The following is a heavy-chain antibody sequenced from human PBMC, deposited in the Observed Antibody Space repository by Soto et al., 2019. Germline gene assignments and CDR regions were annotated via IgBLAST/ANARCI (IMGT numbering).Heavy chain of an antibody. Sequence: ASVKVACKASGGTFSGYAISWVRQAPGQGPEWMGGIIPIFCTENYAQKFQGRGTITEEELTSKAYMELSSLRSEDTAVYYCARGSDDNSGYYYDYSVMAVWGQGTTVTVPS. D-gene: IGHD3-22*01. V-gene: IGHV1-69*13. CDR3: ARGSDDNSGYYYDYSVMAV. CDR1: GGTFSGYA. J-gene: IGHJ6*02. CDR2: IIPIFCTE.